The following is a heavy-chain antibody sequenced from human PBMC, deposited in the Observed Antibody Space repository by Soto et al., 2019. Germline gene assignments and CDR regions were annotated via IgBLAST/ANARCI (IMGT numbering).Heavy chain of an antibody. D-gene: IGHD6-6*01. CDR3: TTRLCGGSSNTHY. CDR2: IKSKRDGGTT. Sequence: EVQLVESGGVLVNPGGSLRLSCAASGFTFANAWMSWVRQAPGKGLEWVARIKSKRDGGTTDYAVPVKGRFIISSDDSKDSLYLQMNSLKTEDTAVYYWTTRLCGGSSNTHYWGQGTLVTVS. V-gene: IGHV3-15*01. J-gene: IGHJ4*02. CDR1: GFTFANAW.